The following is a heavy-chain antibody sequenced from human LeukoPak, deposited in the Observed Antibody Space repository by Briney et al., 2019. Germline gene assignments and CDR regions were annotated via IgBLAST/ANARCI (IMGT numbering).Heavy chain of an antibody. V-gene: IGHV1-69*04. CDR1: GGTFSSYA. CDR3: ARVFDRGPSSTSPPD. J-gene: IGHJ4*02. CDR2: IIPILGIA. Sequence: GASVKVSCKASGGTFSSYAISWVRQAPGQGLEWMGRIIPILGIANYAQKFQGRVTITADKSTSTAYMELSSLRSEDTAVYYCARVFDRGPSSTSPPDWGQGTLVTVSS. D-gene: IGHD2-2*01.